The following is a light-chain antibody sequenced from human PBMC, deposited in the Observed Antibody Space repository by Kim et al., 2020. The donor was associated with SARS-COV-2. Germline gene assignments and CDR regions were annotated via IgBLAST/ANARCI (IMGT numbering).Light chain of an antibody. V-gene: IGLV3-1*01. CDR2: QDS. CDR3: QAWDSSTWV. Sequence: SPGQTASITCSGDKLGDKHACWYQQKPGQSPVLVIYQDSKRPSGIPERFSGSNSGNTVTLTISGTQAMDEADYYCQAWDSSTWVFGGGTQLTVL. J-gene: IGLJ3*02. CDR1: KLGDKH.